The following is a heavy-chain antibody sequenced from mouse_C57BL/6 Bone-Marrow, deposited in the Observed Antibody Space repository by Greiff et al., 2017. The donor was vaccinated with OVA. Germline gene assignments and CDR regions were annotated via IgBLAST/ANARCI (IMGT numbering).Heavy chain of an antibody. CDR1: GYTFTSYD. Sequence: QVQLQQSGPELVKPGASVKLSCKASGYTFTSYDINWVKQRPGQGLEWIGWIYPGGGSTNYSEKFKGKATLTVEKSSSTAYMELHSLTSEDSAVYFRARGGDWDVDYFDHWGQGTTLTVSS. D-gene: IGHD4-1*01. CDR3: ARGGDWDVDYFDH. J-gene: IGHJ2*01. V-gene: IGHV1-85*01. CDR2: IYPGGGST.